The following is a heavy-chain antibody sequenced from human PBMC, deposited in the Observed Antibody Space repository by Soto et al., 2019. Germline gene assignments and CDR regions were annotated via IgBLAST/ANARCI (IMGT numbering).Heavy chain of an antibody. Sequence: PSETLSLTCAVYGGSFSGYYWSWIRQPPGKGLEWIGEINHSGSTNYNPSLKSRVTISVDTSKNQFSLKLSSVTAADTAVYYCARGLYSSGWYNWFDPWAQGTLVTVSS. CDR3: ARGLYSSGWYNWFDP. V-gene: IGHV4-34*01. J-gene: IGHJ5*02. CDR2: INHSGST. CDR1: GGSFSGYY. D-gene: IGHD6-19*01.